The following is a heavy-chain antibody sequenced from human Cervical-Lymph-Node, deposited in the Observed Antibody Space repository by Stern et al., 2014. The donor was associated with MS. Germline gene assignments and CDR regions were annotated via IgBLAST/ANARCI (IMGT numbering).Heavy chain of an antibody. CDR1: GFSLSTSGVG. V-gene: IGHV2-5*02. Sequence: HITLKESGPTLVQPTQTLTLTCTFSGFSLSTSGVGVGSIRQSPGNALEWHALLYWDDDKRYSPSLESRLTITKDTSKNQVVLTMTNMDPVDTAKYYCAHRRYDHIWGSYHSFGFWGQGTLVTVSS. CDR3: AHRRYDHIWGSYHSFGF. CDR2: LYWDDDK. D-gene: IGHD3-16*02. J-gene: IGHJ4*02.